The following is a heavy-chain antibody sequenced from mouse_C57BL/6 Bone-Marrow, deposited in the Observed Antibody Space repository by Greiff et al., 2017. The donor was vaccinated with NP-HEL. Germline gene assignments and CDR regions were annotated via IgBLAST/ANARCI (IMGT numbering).Heavy chain of an antibody. CDR3: ARWGVATEGAMDY. CDR2: IYPGSGST. CDR1: GYTFTSYW. V-gene: IGHV1-55*01. Sequence: QVQLQQSGAELVKPGASVKMSCKASGYTFTSYWITWVKQRPGQGLEWIGDIYPGSGSTNYNEKFKSKATLTVDTSSSTAYMQLSSLTSEDSAVYYCARWGVATEGAMDYWGQGTSVTVSS. J-gene: IGHJ4*01. D-gene: IGHD1-1*02.